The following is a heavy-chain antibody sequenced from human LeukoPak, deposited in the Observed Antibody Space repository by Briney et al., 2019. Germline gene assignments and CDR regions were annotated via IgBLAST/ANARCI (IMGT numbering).Heavy chain of an antibody. J-gene: IGHJ6*02. CDR3: ARDARYGGNSGYYYGMDV. CDR2: ISSSGSTI. D-gene: IGHD4-23*01. Sequence: PGRSLRLSCAASGFTFSDYYMSWIRQAPGKGLEWVSYISSSGSTIYYADSVKGRFTISRDNAKNSLYLQMNSLRAEDTAVYYCARDARYGGNSGYYYGMDVWGQGTTVTVSS. V-gene: IGHV3-11*01. CDR1: GFTFSDYY.